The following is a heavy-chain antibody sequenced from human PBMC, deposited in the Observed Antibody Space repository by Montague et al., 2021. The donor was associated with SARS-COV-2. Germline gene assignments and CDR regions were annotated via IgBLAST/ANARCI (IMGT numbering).Heavy chain of an antibody. Sequence: SETLSLTCSVSGYSISSGYYWGWIRQPPGKGLEWIGNIYHSGGTXXSPSLKRRVTVSVDTSKNQFSLRLSSVTAADTAVYYCARWYYGSGSYPHWGQGTLVTVSS. D-gene: IGHD3-10*01. CDR1: GYSISSGYY. CDR3: ARWYYGSGSYPH. CDR2: IYHSGGT. V-gene: IGHV4-38-2*01. J-gene: IGHJ4*02.